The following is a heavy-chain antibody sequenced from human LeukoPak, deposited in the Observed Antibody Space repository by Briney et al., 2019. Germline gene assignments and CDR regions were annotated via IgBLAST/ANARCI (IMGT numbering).Heavy chain of an antibody. J-gene: IGHJ3*02. CDR1: GGSISSYY. D-gene: IGHD1-1*01. CDR2: IYYSGST. V-gene: IGHV4-59*12. CDR3: AREASKMERRSAFDI. Sequence: SETLSLTCTVSGGSISSYYWSWIRQPPGKGLEGIGYIYYSGSTNYNPSLKSRVTISVDTSKNQFSLKLSSVTAADTAVYYCAREASKMERRSAFDIWGQGTMVTVSS.